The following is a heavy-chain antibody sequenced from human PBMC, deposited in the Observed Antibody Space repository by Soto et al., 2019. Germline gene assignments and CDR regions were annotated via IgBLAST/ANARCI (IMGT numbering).Heavy chain of an antibody. Sequence: QVQLVQSGAEVKKPGASVKVSCKASGYTFTSYGIIWVRQAPGQGLEWMGWISAYNGNTNDAQKLQGKVTMTADTSTSTAYMELRSMRSDDTAVYYCARGYSSGWYLGIYYYYYGMDVWGQGTTVTVSS. V-gene: IGHV1-18*01. D-gene: IGHD6-19*01. CDR2: ISAYNGNT. CDR3: ARGYSSGWYLGIYYYYYGMDV. CDR1: GYTFTSYG. J-gene: IGHJ6*02.